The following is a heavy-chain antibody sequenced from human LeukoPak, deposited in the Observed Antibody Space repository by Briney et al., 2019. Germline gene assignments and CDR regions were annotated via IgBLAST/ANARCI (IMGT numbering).Heavy chain of an antibody. Sequence: ASVKVSCKASGYTFTSYGFSWVRQAPGQGLERMGWISAYNGNTNYAQKLQGRVTMTTDTSTSTAYMELRSLRSDDTAVYYCARWRGYCSGGSCPGFDYWGQGTLVTVSS. V-gene: IGHV1-18*01. CDR2: ISAYNGNT. D-gene: IGHD2-15*01. CDR1: GYTFTSYG. CDR3: ARWRGYCSGGSCPGFDY. J-gene: IGHJ4*02.